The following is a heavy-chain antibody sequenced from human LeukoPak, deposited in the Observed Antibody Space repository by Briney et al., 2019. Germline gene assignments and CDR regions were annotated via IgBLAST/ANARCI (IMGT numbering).Heavy chain of an antibody. CDR3: ARAQWFGELSPRLYGMDV. CDR2: INHSGST. Sequence: SETLSLTCAVYGGSFSGYYWSWIRQPPGKGLEWIGEINHSGSTNYNPSLKSRVTISVDTSKNQFSLKLSSVTAADTAVYYCARAQWFGELSPRLYGMDVWGQGTTVTVSS. CDR1: GGSFSGYY. V-gene: IGHV4-34*01. J-gene: IGHJ6*02. D-gene: IGHD3-10*01.